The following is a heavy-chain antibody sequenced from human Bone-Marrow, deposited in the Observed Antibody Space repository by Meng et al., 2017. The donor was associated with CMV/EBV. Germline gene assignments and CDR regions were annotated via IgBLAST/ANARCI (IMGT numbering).Heavy chain of an antibody. V-gene: IGHV3-74*01. CDR2: INMDGSIT. J-gene: IGHJ4*02. CDR1: GFTFSSYS. D-gene: IGHD2-2*01. Sequence: GGSLRLSCAASGFTFSSYSMNWVRQAPGKGLVWVSRINMDGSITTYADSVKGRFTISRDNAKNTLYLQMNSLRDEDTAVYWCASCSSTSCYGYWGQGTLVTVSS. CDR3: ASCSSTSCYGY.